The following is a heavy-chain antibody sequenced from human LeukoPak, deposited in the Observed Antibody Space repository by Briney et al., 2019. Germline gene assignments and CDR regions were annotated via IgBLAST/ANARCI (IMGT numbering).Heavy chain of an antibody. V-gene: IGHV3-21*03. J-gene: IGHJ4*02. CDR1: GFTLSSYT. Sequence: GGSLRLSCAASGFTLSSYTMNWVRQAPGKGLEWVSSTSTSSIYIYYADSVKGRFTISRDNAKNSLYLQMDNLRAEDTGVYYCARDFYDGFALDYWGQGTLVTVSS. CDR2: TSTSSIYI. CDR3: ARDFYDGFALDY. D-gene: IGHD2/OR15-2a*01.